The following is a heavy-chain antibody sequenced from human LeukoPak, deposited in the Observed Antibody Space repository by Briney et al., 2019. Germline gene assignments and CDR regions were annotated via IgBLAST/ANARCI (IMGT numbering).Heavy chain of an antibody. Sequence: GGSLRLSCAASGFTFSSYGMHWVRQAPGKGLEWVAFIRYDGSNKYYADSVKGRFTISRDNSKNTPYLQMNSLRAEDTAVYYCAKDPTGYYYDSSGYYGGYWGQGTLVTVSS. CDR1: GFTFSSYG. D-gene: IGHD3-22*01. CDR3: AKDPTGYYYDSSGYYGGY. J-gene: IGHJ4*02. CDR2: IRYDGSNK. V-gene: IGHV3-30*02.